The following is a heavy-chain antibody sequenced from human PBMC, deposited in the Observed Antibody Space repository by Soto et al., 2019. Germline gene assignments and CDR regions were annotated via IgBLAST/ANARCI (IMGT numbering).Heavy chain of an antibody. CDR1: GFTFSMYS. Sequence: LXLSCEVSGFTFSMYSMSWVRQSPGKGLEWVAKIPQDGVDGHYADSVKGRFTISRDNGKNSLYLQLNNLRAEDTAVYYCARDHLILPAHDFFYGSDVWGRGATVTVSS. D-gene: IGHD2-21*02. J-gene: IGHJ6*02. CDR2: IPQDGVDG. CDR3: ARDHLILPAHDFFYGSDV. V-gene: IGHV3-7*03.